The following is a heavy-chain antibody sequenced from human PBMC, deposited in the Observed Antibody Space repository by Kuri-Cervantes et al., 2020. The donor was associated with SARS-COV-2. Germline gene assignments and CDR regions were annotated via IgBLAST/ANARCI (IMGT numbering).Heavy chain of an antibody. CDR1: GFSHSSNGMR. J-gene: IGHJ4*02. CDR3: ARTSWIAVGGGFDY. CDR2: FDLDGDK. D-gene: IGHD6-19*01. Sequence: SGPTLVKPTQTLTLTCTFSGFSHSSNGMRVSWIRQSPGKALEWLARFDLDGDKFYRPFLKKRLTISKDTSKNQVVLRMTNMDPGDTATYYCARTSWIAVGGGFDYWGQGILVTVSS. V-gene: IGHV2-70*04.